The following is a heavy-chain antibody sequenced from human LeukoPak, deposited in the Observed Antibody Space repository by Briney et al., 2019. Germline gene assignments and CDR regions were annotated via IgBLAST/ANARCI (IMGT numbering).Heavy chain of an antibody. V-gene: IGHV3-53*01. CDR2: IYSCVIT. J-gene: IGHJ4*02. D-gene: IGHD6-6*01. CDR3: ARGQDSSSSFDY. Sequence: LVIYSCVITYYADSVKGRFTISTDNSKNPLYLQMNSLRAEDTAVYYCARGQDSSSSFDYWGQGTLVTVSS.